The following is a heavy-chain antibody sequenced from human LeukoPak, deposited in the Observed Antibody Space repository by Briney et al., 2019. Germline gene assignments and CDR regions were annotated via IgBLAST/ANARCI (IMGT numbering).Heavy chain of an antibody. CDR1: GVTFSIFA. CDR2: ISGSGGRT. D-gene: IGHD3-10*01. J-gene: IGHJ4*02. CDR3: ASYWELLAYFDY. Sequence: GRSLRPSCAASGVTFSIFAISCGRRGPREGLGWVSAISGSGGRTYYAAYVKGRFTITRDNSKNPPYLQMSSLRAEGRAVYYCASYWELLAYFDYWGEGTLVTVSS. V-gene: IGHV3-23*01.